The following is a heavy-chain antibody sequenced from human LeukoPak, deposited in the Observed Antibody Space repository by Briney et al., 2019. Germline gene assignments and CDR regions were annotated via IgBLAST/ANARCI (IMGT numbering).Heavy chain of an antibody. Sequence: ASVKVSCKASGYTFTSYYMHWVRQAPGQGLEWMGIINPSGGSTSYAQKFQGRVTVTRDTSTSTVYMELSSLRSEDTAVYYCARDLAVAGTDNWFDPWGQGTLVTVSS. CDR1: GYTFTSYY. CDR2: INPSGGST. J-gene: IGHJ5*02. CDR3: ARDLAVAGTDNWFDP. V-gene: IGHV1-46*01. D-gene: IGHD6-19*01.